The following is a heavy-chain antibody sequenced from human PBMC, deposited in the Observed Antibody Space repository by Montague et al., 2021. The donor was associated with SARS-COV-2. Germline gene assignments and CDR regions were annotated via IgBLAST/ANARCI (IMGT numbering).Heavy chain of an antibody. CDR1: GGSVATGEYF. J-gene: IGHJ4*02. CDR2: VYTSGST. Sequence: TLSLTCTVSGGSVATGEYFWNWIRQPAGKGLEWIGRVYTSGSTTYIPPLNSRLTISLDTSKNRISLNLSSVTATDTAVYYCARSSGSSYPGLFVSGGQGTRVTVSS. V-gene: IGHV4-61*02. CDR3: ARSSGSSYPGLFVS. D-gene: IGHD1-26*01.